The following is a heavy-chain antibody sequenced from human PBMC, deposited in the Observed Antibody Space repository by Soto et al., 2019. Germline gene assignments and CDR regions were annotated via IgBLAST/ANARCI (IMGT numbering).Heavy chain of an antibody. J-gene: IGHJ4*02. V-gene: IGHV3-11*05. CDR2: ISSRSTYT. CDR1: GFTFSDYY. CDR3: ARDRMTDLLDAPFDY. Sequence: QVQLVESGGGLVKPGGSLRLSCAASGFTFSDYYMSWIRQAPGKGLECVSYISSRSTYTNYADSVKGRFTISRDNAKNSLYLQMNSLRAEDTAVYYCARDRMTDLLDAPFDYWGQGTLVTVSS. D-gene: IGHD1-26*01.